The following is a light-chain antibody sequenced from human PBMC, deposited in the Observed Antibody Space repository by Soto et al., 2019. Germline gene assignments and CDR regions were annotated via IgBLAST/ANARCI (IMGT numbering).Light chain of an antibody. CDR3: QEYDNWPPWT. J-gene: IGKJ1*01. CDR2: GAS. V-gene: IGKV3-15*01. Sequence: TVMTQSPATLSVSLGVRVTLSCRASQSVRNNLAWYQHKPGQAPRLLIYGASSRATDVPARFSGSGSGTEFTLTISGLESDDLAVYYCQEYDNWPPWTFGQGTKVDIK. CDR1: QSVRNN.